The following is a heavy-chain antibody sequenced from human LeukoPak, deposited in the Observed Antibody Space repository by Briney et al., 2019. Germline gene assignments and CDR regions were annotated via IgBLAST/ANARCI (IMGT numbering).Heavy chain of an antibody. CDR1: GFTFSSYA. J-gene: IGHJ4*02. V-gene: IGHV3-23*01. D-gene: IGHD1-26*01. Sequence: PGGSLRLSCAASGFTFSSYAMSWVRQAPGKGLEWVSAISGSGGSTYYADSVKGRFTISRDNSKNTLYLQMNSLRAEDTAVYYCAKDRHSGSLRGVYYFDYWGQGTLVTVSS. CDR2: ISGSGGST. CDR3: AKDRHSGSLRGVYYFDY.